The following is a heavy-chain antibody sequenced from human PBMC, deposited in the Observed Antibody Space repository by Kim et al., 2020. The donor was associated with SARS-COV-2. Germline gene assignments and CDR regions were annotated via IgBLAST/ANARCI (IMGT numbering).Heavy chain of an antibody. CDR3: ARWALKRQLAHLRHYYYGMDV. Sequence: ASVKVSCKASGYTFTSYGISWVRQAPGQGLEWMGWISAYNGNTNYAQKLQGRVTMTTDTSTSTAYMELRSLRSDDTAVYYCARWALKRQLAHLRHYYYGMDVWGQGTTVTVSS. J-gene: IGHJ6*02. CDR1: GYTFTSYG. V-gene: IGHV1-18*01. CDR2: ISAYNGNT. D-gene: IGHD6-13*01.